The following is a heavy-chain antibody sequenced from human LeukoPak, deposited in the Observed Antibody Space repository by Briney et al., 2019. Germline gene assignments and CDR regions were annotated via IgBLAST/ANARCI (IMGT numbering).Heavy chain of an antibody. J-gene: IGHJ4*02. CDR3: ARESSYSGSPPRGRNFDY. V-gene: IGHV1-69*04. Sequence: SVKVSCKASGGTFSSYAISWVRQAPGQGLEWMGRIIPILGIANYAQKFQGRVTITTDKSTSTAYMELSSLRSEDTAVYYCARESSYSGSPPRGRNFDYWGQGTLVTVSS. CDR2: IIPILGIA. CDR1: GGTFSSYA. D-gene: IGHD1-26*01.